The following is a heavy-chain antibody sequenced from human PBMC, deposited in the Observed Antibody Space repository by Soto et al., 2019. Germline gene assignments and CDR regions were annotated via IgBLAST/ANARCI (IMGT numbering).Heavy chain of an antibody. D-gene: IGHD3-16*01. CDR1: GRSVSSGGYY. CDR2: IYYSGST. Sequence: SETLSLTCTVSGRSVSSGGYYWSWIRQHPGKGLEWIGYIYYSGSTYYNPSLKSRVTISVDTSKNQFSLKLSSVTAADTAVYYCARGASAWGSFWGFDYWGQGTLVTVSS. J-gene: IGHJ4*02. CDR3: ARGASAWGSFWGFDY. V-gene: IGHV4-31*03.